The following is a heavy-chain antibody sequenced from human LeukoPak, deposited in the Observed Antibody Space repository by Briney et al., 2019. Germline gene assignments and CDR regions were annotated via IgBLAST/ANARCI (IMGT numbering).Heavy chain of an antibody. CDR2: IYYSGST. Sequence: SETLSLTCTVSGGSISSYYWSWIRQPPGKGLEWIGYIYYSGSTNYNPSLKSRVTISVDTSKNQFSLKLSSVTAADTAVYYCARDRLDFWSGYPHYFDYWGQGTLVTVSS. J-gene: IGHJ4*02. CDR1: GGSISSYY. D-gene: IGHD3-3*01. CDR3: ARDRLDFWSGYPHYFDY. V-gene: IGHV4-59*12.